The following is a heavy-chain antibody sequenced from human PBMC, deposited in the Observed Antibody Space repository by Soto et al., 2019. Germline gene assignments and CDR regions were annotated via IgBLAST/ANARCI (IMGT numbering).Heavy chain of an antibody. V-gene: IGHV2-5*02. CDR3: AHIPNYYQYDWFDP. CDR2: IYWDDDR. J-gene: IGHJ5*02. D-gene: IGHD3-16*01. CDR1: GFSPTTRGVG. Sequence: QITLKESGPPLVKPTQPLPLTFSFSGFSPTTRGVGVGWIRQPPGKALVCPALIYWDDDRRYSPSLQSRHSITKDTSKNHVVLTVTNVDPVDTATYYCAHIPNYYQYDWFDPWGQGTLVSVSS.